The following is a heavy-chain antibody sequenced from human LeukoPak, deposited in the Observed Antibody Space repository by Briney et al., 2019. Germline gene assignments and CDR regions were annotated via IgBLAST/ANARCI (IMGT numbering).Heavy chain of an antibody. J-gene: IGHJ4*02. CDR2: ISSSSLSI. D-gene: IGHD5-18*01. V-gene: IGHV3-48*01. Sequence: PGGSLRLSCVASGFPFSSYWMTWVRQAPGKGLEWVSYISSSSLSIYYADSVKGRFTISRDNARNSPYLQMNSLRAEDTAMYYCARDATPTQLWFRGSFDYWGLGALVTVAS. CDR3: ARDATPTQLWFRGSFDY. CDR1: GFPFSSYW.